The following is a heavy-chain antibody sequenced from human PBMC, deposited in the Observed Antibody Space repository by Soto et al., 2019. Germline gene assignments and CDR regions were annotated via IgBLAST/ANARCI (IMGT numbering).Heavy chain of an antibody. CDR3: ARGPYYGSGSYLNYYYYMDV. J-gene: IGHJ6*03. V-gene: IGHV3-64*01. CDR1: GFTFSSYA. CDR2: ISSNGGST. D-gene: IGHD3-10*01. Sequence: VQLVESGGGLVQPGGSLRLSCAASGFTFSSYAMHWVRQAPGKGLEYVSAISSNGGSTYYANSVKGRFTISRDNSKNTLYLQMGSLRAEDMAVYYCARGPYYGSGSYLNYYYYMDVWGKGTTVTVSS.